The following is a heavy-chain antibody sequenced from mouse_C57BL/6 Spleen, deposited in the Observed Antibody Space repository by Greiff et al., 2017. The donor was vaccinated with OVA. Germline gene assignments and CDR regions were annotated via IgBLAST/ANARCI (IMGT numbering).Heavy chain of an antibody. CDR3: ARHYYGSSDWYFDV. D-gene: IGHD1-1*01. CDR2: INPNNGGT. V-gene: IGHV1-18*01. Sequence: EVKLMESGPELVKPGASVKIPCKASGYTFTDYNMDWVKQSHGKSLEWIGDINPNNGGTIYNQKFKGKATLTVDKSSSTAYMELRSLTSEDTAVYYCARHYYGSSDWYFDVWGTGTTVTVSS. J-gene: IGHJ1*03. CDR1: GYTFTDYN.